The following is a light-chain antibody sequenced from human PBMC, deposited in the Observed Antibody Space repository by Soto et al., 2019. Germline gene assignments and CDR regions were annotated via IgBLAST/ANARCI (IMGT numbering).Light chain of an antibody. V-gene: IGKV1-17*01. J-gene: IGKJ4*01. CDR2: GAS. CDR1: QGIRTD. Sequence: DIQMTQSPSSLSASVGDRVTITCRASQGIRTDLVWYQQKPGKAPKRLVYGASSLQSGVPSRFSGSGSGTEFTLTVSSLQPEDFATYYCQQLNAYPLTFGGGTKVDIK. CDR3: QQLNAYPLT.